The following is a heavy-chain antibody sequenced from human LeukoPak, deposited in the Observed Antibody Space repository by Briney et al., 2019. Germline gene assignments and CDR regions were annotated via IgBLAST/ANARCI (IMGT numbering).Heavy chain of an antibody. V-gene: IGHV1-46*03. Sequence: ASVKASCKASGYTFTTYYIHWVRQAPGQGLEWVGIFNPSGGSTNYAQKFQDRVTMTRDTSTSTVYMELSSLRSEDTAVYYCTRGDYEERFDYWGQGTLVTVSS. D-gene: IGHD4-17*01. CDR2: FNPSGGST. J-gene: IGHJ4*02. CDR1: GYTFTTYY. CDR3: TRGDYEERFDY.